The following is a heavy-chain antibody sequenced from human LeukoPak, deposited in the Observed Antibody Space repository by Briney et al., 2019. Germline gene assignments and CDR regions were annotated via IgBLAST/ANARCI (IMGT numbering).Heavy chain of an antibody. J-gene: IGHJ4*02. CDR1: GGTFSSYA. CDR2: IIPIFGTA. V-gene: IGHV1-69*05. Sequence: SVKVSCKASGGTFSSYAISWVRQAPGQGLEWMGGIIPIFGTANYAQKFQGRVTITTDESTSTAYMELSSLRSEDTAVYYCAREGGGIAYPHYYFDFWGQGTLVTVSS. CDR3: AREGGGIAYPHYYFDF. D-gene: IGHD3-16*02.